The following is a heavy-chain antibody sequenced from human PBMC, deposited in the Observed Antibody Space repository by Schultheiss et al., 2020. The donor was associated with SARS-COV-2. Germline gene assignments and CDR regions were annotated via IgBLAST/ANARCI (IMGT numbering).Heavy chain of an antibody. CDR2: IGTAGDP. J-gene: IGHJ4*02. Sequence: GGSLRLSCAASGFTFRSYVLHWVRQAPGKGLEWVSAIGTAGDPYYPGSVKGRFTISRDNSKNTLYLQMNSLRAEDTAVYYCARERADEVEMATISEVYFDYWGQGTLVTVSS. V-gene: IGHV3-13*05. CDR3: ARERADEVEMATISEVYFDY. D-gene: IGHD5-24*01. CDR1: GFTFRSYV.